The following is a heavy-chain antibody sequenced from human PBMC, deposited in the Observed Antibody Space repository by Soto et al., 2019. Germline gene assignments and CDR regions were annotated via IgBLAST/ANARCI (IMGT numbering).Heavy chain of an antibody. CDR3: AARLNLCGGDCYLFDP. CDR1: GFTFTSSD. D-gene: IGHD2-21*02. Sequence: SVKVSCKASGFTFTSSDVTWVRQARGQRLEWIGWIVVGSGSTNYAQKFQERVTITRDMSTNTAYMELSGLRSEDTAVYYCAARLNLCGGDCYLFDPWGQGSLVTVSS. CDR2: IVVGSGST. J-gene: IGHJ5*02. V-gene: IGHV1-58*01.